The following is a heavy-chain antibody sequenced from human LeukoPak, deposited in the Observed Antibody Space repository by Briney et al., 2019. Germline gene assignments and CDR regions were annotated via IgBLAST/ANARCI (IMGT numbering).Heavy chain of an antibody. CDR3: ARHWIAAAAYFDY. CDR2: IYFSGTT. D-gene: IGHD6-13*01. Sequence: SETLSLTCTVSGGSISSYYWSWLRQPPGKGLEWIGDIYFSGTTNNNPSLKSRVTISLDTSKNQFSLKLSSVTAADTAVYYCARHWIAAAAYFDYWGQGTLVTVSS. J-gene: IGHJ4*02. CDR1: GGSISSYY. V-gene: IGHV4-59*08.